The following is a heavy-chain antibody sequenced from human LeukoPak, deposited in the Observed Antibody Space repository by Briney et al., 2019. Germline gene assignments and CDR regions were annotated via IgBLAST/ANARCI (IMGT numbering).Heavy chain of an antibody. Sequence: SETLSLTCTVSGGSISTYYWNWIRQPPGKGLEWIGYIYYSGSTNYNPSLKSRVTISVATSKNQFSLKLSSVTAADTAMYYCARDGSARYYFDYWGQGTLVTVSS. J-gene: IGHJ4*02. CDR2: IYYSGST. CDR3: ARDGSARYYFDY. V-gene: IGHV4-59*01. CDR1: GGSISTYY.